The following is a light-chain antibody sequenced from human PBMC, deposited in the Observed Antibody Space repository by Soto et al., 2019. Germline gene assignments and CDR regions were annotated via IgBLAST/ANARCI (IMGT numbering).Light chain of an antibody. J-gene: IGLJ2*01. CDR2: EVS. Sequence: QSALTQPASVSGSPGQSITISCAGTNSDVGGHNYVSWYQHHPGRAPKLILYEVSNRPSGVSSRFSGSKSGDTASLTISGLQAEDEADYYCDSYTANNVLFSGGTKVTVL. CDR1: NSDVGGHNY. CDR3: DSYTANNVL. V-gene: IGLV2-14*01.